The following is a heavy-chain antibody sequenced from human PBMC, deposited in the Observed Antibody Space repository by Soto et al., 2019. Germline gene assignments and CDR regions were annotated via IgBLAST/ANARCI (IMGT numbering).Heavy chain of an antibody. J-gene: IGHJ4*02. V-gene: IGHV4-39*01. Sequence: SETMSLTCTVSGGSISSSSYYWGWIRQPPGKGLEWIGSIYYSGSTYYNPSLKSRVTISVDTSKNQFSLKLSSVTAADTAVYYCASGDPDDKKIDYWGQGTLVTSPQ. D-gene: IGHD2-21*02. CDR2: IYYSGST. CDR1: GGSISSSSYY. CDR3: ASGDPDDKKIDY.